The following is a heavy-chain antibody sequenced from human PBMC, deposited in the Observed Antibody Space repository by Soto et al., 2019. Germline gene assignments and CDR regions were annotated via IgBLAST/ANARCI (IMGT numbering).Heavy chain of an antibody. J-gene: IGHJ4*02. V-gene: IGHV4-34*01. D-gene: IGHD5-18*01. CDR2: INHSGST. CDR3: ASTRGYSYGYSAGY. CDR1: GGSFSGYY. Sequence: PSETLSLTCAVYGGSFSGYYWSWIRQPPGKGLEWIGEINHSGSTNYNPSLKSRVTISVDTSKNQFSLKLSSVTAADTAVYYRASTRGYSYGYSAGYWGQGTLVTVSS.